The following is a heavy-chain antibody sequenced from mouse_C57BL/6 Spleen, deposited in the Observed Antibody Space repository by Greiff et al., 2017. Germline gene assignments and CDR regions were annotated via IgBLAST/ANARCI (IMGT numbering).Heavy chain of an antibody. CDR3: ARNLITTVVPYFDY. D-gene: IGHD1-1*01. CDR2: IDPSDSYT. V-gene: IGHV1-59*01. Sequence: QVQLQQPGAELVRPGTSVKLSCKASGYTFTSYWMHWVKQRPGPGLEWIGVIDPSDSYTNYNQKFKGKATLTVDTSSSTAYMQLSSLTSEDSAVYYCARNLITTVVPYFDYWGQGTTLTVSS. CDR1: GYTFTSYW. J-gene: IGHJ2*01.